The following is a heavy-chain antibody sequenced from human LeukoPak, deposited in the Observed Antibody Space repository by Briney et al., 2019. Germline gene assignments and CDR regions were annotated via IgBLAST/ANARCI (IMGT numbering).Heavy chain of an antibody. V-gene: IGHV1-18*01. CDR3: ARDSAAGTNYFDY. J-gene: IGHJ4*02. CDR1: GYTFTSYG. CDR2: ISAYNGNT. Sequence: GASVKVSCKASGYTFTSYGISWVRQAPGQGLEWMGYISAYNGNTNYPKGLQGRVTTTTDTSTSTAYMELRSLRSDDTAVYYCARDSAAGTNYFDYWGQGTLVTVSS. D-gene: IGHD6-19*01.